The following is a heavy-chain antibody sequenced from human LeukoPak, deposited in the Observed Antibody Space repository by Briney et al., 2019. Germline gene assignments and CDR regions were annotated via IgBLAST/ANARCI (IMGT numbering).Heavy chain of an antibody. CDR1: RFTFSNYW. CDR2: ISGTGGRI. CDR3: AKDRYGDSGGYFDL. J-gene: IGHJ2*01. V-gene: IGHV3-23*01. Sequence: GGSLRLSCAASRFTFSNYWMTWVRQAPGKGLEWVSAISGTGGRIYYGDSVKGRFTISRDNSKNTLYLQMNSLRAEDTAIYYCAKDRYGDSGGYFDLWGRGTLVTVSS. D-gene: IGHD4-17*01.